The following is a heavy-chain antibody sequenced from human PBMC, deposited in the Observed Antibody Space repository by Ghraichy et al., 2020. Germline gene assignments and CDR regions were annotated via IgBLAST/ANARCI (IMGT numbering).Heavy chain of an antibody. J-gene: IGHJ5*02. Sequence: ASVKVSCKASGYTIIDFGISWVRQAPGQGLEWMGWISLYNGDTKNAKNFQGRVTMTTDTSTSTAYMELRSLKSDDTAIYYCARGSGSWGTRRDSDFDPWGQGTLVTVSS. CDR2: ISLYNGDT. V-gene: IGHV1-18*04. CDR1: GYTIIDFG. CDR3: ARGSGSWGTRRDSDFDP. D-gene: IGHD1-26*01.